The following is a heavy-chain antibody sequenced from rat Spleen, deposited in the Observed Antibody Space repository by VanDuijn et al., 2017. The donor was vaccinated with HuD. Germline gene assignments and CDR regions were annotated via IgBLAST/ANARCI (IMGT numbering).Heavy chain of an antibody. J-gene: IGHJ2*01. CDR1: GVTCSSLS. CDR3: TRRVYYGSHFFDY. CDR2: ISSGGDVT. Sequence: EVQLVAAGGGLVKPGRLLRLSFSASGVTCSSLSMPCGRPAPDNGWGWGSSISSGGDVTLDLDSANGRFTISRDKAKTTLYVQMDSLRSEDTATYYCTRRVYYGSHFFDYWGQGVMVTVSS. D-gene: IGHD1-6*01. V-gene: IGHV5-25*01.